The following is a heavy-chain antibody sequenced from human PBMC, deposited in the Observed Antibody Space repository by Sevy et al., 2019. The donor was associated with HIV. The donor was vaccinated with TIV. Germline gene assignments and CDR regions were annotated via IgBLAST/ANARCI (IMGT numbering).Heavy chain of an antibody. V-gene: IGHV3-23*01. D-gene: IGHD2-8*01. J-gene: IGHJ4*02. Sequence: GGSLRLSCAASGFTFSSYAMSWVRQAPGKGLEWVSAISGSGGSTYYADSVKGRFIISRDDSKNTLYLQMNSLRAEDTAVYFCAREGCTRPHDYWGQGTLVTVSS. CDR1: GFTFSSYA. CDR3: AREGCTRPHDY. CDR2: ISGSGGST.